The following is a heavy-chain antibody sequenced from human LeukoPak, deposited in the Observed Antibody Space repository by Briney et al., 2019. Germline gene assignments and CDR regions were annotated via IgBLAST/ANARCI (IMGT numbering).Heavy chain of an antibody. J-gene: IGHJ4*02. D-gene: IGHD3-22*01. CDR3: AKGGMSSSGLGD. Sequence: GGSLRLSCAASGFIISSYVMSWVRQAPGKGLEWVSGITSGGSTYYADSVKGWFTISRDNSKNTQYLQMNSLRAEDTAVYYCAKGGMSSSGLGDWGQGTLVTVSS. CDR2: ITSGGST. V-gene: IGHV3-23*01. CDR1: GFIISSYV.